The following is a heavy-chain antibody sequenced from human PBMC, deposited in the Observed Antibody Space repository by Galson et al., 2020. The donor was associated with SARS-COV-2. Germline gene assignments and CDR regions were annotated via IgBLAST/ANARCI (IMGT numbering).Heavy chain of an antibody. CDR2: MNPNSGNT. Sequence: ASVKVSCKASGYTFTSYDINWVRQATGQGLEWMGWMNPNSGNTGYAQKFQGRVTITRNTSISTAYMELSSLRSEDTAVYYCARGTIAAAGMGRGGGYYYYMDVWGKGTTVTISS. D-gene: IGHD6-13*01. J-gene: IGHJ6*03. V-gene: IGHV1-8*03. CDR3: ARGTIAAAGMGRGGGYYYYMDV. CDR1: GYTFTSYD.